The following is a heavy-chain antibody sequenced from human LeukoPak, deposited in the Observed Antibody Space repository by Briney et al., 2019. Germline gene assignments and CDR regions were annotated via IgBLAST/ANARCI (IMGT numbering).Heavy chain of an antibody. J-gene: IGHJ4*02. CDR2: LSGSGGDT. CDR1: GFTFNSYA. CDR3: AKDSTFDYGGNSYFDY. V-gene: IGHV3-23*01. D-gene: IGHD4-23*01. Sequence: GGSLRLSCATSGFTFNSYAMSWVRQAPGKGLEWVSGLSGSGGDTDYADSVKGRFTISRDNSKNTLYLQMNSLRAEDTAVYYCAKDSTFDYGGNSYFDYWGQGTLVTVSS.